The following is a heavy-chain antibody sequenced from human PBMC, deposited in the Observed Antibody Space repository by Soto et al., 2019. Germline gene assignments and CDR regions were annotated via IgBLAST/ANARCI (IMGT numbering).Heavy chain of an antibody. CDR2: ISGSSGTI. CDR1: GFTFSIYS. Sequence: PGGSLGLSFAASGFTFSIYSMNWVCQAPGKGLEWLSYISGSSGTIYYADSVKGRFTISRDNAKNSLFLQMNSLRAEDTAVYYCARRPPLVGFLEWGGNFDYWGQGTPVTVSS. J-gene: IGHJ4*02. V-gene: IGHV3-48*01. CDR3: ARRPPLVGFLEWGGNFDY. D-gene: IGHD3-3*02.